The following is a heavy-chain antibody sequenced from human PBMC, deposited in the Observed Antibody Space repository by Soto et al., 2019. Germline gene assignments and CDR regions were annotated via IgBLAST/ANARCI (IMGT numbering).Heavy chain of an antibody. J-gene: IGHJ6*03. Sequence: ASVKVSCKASGYTFTSYDINWVRQATGQGLEWMGWMNPNSGNTGYAQKFQGRVTMTRNTSISTAYMELSSLRSEDTAVYYCARGYGEGLLWFGELFTRNNYTVVWGKGTSVTLSS. CDR3: ARGYGEGLLWFGELFTRNNYTVV. CDR2: MNPNSGNT. CDR1: GYTFTSYD. V-gene: IGHV1-8*01. D-gene: IGHD3-10*01.